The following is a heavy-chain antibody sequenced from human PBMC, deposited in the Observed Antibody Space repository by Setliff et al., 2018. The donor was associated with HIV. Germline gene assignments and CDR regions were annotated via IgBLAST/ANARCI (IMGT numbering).Heavy chain of an antibody. CDR1: GYSFTSYG. CDR3: ARFPNPSQIVVLMPPDY. CDR2: ISAYNGNK. Sequence: ASVKVSCKTSGYSFTSYGISWVRQAPGQGLEWMGWISAYNGNKNYAQYLQDRITMTTDTSTSTAYMELRSLRSDDTAVYYCARFPNPSQIVVLMPPDYWGQGTLVTVSS. J-gene: IGHJ4*02. V-gene: IGHV1-18*01. D-gene: IGHD3-22*01.